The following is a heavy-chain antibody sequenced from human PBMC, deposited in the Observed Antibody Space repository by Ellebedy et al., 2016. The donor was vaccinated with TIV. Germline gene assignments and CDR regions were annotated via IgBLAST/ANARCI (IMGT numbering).Heavy chain of an antibody. CDR1: GGSISSYY. D-gene: IGHD5-24*01. J-gene: IGHJ4*02. CDR3: ARGDDNFPFDY. V-gene: IGHV4-59*08. CDR2: IYYSGST. Sequence: SETLSLXCTVSGGSISSYYWSWIRQPPGKGLEWIAYIYYSGSTNYNPSLKSRVIISVDTSKNQFSLKLNSVTAADTAVYYCARGDDNFPFDYWGQGILVTVSS.